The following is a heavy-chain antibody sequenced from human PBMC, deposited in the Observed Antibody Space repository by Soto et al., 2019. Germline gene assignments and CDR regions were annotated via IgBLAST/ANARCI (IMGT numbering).Heavy chain of an antibody. V-gene: IGHV3-48*01. Sequence: PGGSLRLSCAASGFTFSSYSMNWVRQAPGKGLEWVSYISSSSSTIYYADSVKGRFTISRDNAKNSLYLQMNSLRAEDTAVYYCARDIVVVVADRYDYWGQGTLVTVSS. CDR2: ISSSSSTI. CDR1: GFTFSSYS. J-gene: IGHJ4*02. CDR3: ARDIVVVVADRYDY. D-gene: IGHD2-15*01.